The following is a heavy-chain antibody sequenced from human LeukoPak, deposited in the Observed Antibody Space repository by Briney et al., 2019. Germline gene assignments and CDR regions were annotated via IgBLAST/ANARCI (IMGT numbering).Heavy chain of an antibody. CDR2: GSDSGGT. J-gene: IGHJ5*02. Sequence: SETLSLTCAVYGESLNGHYWSWIRQSPGKGLEWIGEGSDSGGTKFNPSLKSRASISADTSRNQFSLKLRPVTAADTAVYYCAKNGQSGFSFDPWGQGTPVTVSS. CDR1: GESLNGHY. D-gene: IGHD1-26*01. V-gene: IGHV4-34*01. CDR3: AKNGQSGFSFDP.